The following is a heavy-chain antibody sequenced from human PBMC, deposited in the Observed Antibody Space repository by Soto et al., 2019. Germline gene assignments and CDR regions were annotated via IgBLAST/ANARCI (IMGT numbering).Heavy chain of an antibody. Sequence: GGSLRLSCAASGFTFSDHFMDWVRQAPGKGLEWVGRIRNKANSYTTEYAASVKDRFTISRDDLKNSLYLQMNSLKTEDTAVYYCVRDDCAYWGQGTLVTVSS. D-gene: IGHD2-21*02. V-gene: IGHV3-72*01. CDR3: VRDDCAY. CDR2: IRNKANSYTT. CDR1: GFTFSDHF. J-gene: IGHJ4*02.